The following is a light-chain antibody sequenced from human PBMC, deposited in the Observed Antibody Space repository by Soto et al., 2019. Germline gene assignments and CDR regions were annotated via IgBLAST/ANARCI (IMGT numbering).Light chain of an antibody. CDR1: QSISSW. CDR3: QQYNSYPYT. V-gene: IGKV1-5*03. Sequence: DIQMTQSPSTLSASVGDRVTITCRASQSISSWLGWYQQKPGKAPKLLIYKASSLESGVPSRFSGSGSGTEFTLTINSLQPDDFATYYCQQYNSYPYTFGQGTKLEIK. J-gene: IGKJ2*01. CDR2: KAS.